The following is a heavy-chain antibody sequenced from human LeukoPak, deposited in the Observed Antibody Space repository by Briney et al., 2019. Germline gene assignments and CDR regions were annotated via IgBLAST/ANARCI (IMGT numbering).Heavy chain of an antibody. D-gene: IGHD6-13*01. CDR1: GGSISSYY. Sequence: SETLSLTCTVSGGSISSYYWSWIRQPPGKGLEWIGYIYYSGSTNYNPSLKSRVTISVDTSKNQFSLKLSSVTAADTAVYYCARDLMGIAAAGLDYWGQGTLVTVSS. V-gene: IGHV4-59*12. CDR2: IYYSGST. J-gene: IGHJ4*02. CDR3: ARDLMGIAAAGLDY.